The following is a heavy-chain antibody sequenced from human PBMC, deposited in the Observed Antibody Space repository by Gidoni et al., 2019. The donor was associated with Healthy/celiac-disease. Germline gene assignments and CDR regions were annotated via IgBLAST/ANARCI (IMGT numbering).Heavy chain of an antibody. Sequence: QVQLVQSGAEVQKPGASVTVSCKASGYTFTGYYMHWVRQAPGQGLEWMGWINPNSGGTNYAQKFQGRVTMTRDTSISTAYMELSRLRSDDTAVYYCARERITIFGVVLFSLDYWGQGTLVTVSS. D-gene: IGHD3-3*01. CDR3: ARERITIFGVVLFSLDY. CDR2: INPNSGGT. J-gene: IGHJ4*02. CDR1: GYTFTGYY. V-gene: IGHV1-2*02.